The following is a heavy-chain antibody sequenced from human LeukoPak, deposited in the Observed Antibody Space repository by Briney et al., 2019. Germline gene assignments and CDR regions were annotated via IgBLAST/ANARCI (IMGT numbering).Heavy chain of an antibody. CDR1: GGTFSSYA. Sequence: SVKVSCKASGGTFSSYAISWVRQAPGQGLEWMGGIIPIFGTANYAQKFQGRVTMTEDTSTDTAYMELSSLRSEDTAVYYCATGGSDFDYWGQGTLVTVSS. CDR2: IIPIFGTA. D-gene: IGHD3-10*01. V-gene: IGHV1-69*06. CDR3: ATGGSDFDY. J-gene: IGHJ4*02.